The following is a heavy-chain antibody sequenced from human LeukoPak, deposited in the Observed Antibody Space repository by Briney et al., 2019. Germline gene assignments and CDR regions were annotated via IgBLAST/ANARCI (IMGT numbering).Heavy chain of an antibody. CDR1: GFTVSNNY. J-gene: IGHJ6*02. D-gene: IGHD6-19*01. CDR3: AKEGYSSGWSKYYYYGMDV. CDR2: IYAGGST. Sequence: PGGSLRLSCAASGFTVSNNYMSWVRQAPGKGLEWVSVIYAGGSTYYPDSVKGRFTISRDNSKNTLYLQMNSLRAEDTAVYYCAKEGYSSGWSKYYYYGMDVWGQGTTVTVSS. V-gene: IGHV3-53*01.